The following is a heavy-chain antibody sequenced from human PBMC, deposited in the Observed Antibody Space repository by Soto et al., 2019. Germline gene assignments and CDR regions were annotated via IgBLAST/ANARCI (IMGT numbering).Heavy chain of an antibody. CDR2: ISSSGDTI. Sequence: PGGSLRLSCVGAGFTFSSYEMNWVRQAPGKGLEWISYISSSGDTIYDADSVKGRFTVSRDNAKNSLYLQMNSLRAEDTAVYYCAMDWGRLPKYWGQGTPVTVSS. CDR3: AMDWGRLPKY. V-gene: IGHV3-48*03. CDR1: GFTFSSYE. D-gene: IGHD3-16*01. J-gene: IGHJ4*02.